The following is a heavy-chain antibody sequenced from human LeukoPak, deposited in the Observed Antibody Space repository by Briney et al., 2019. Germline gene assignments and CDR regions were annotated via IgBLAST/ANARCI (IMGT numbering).Heavy chain of an antibody. CDR1: GESFSGYY. CDR3: ARRAGVPDAKADWFDP. V-gene: IGHV4-34*01. D-gene: IGHD2-2*01. CDR2: MNHSGSA. J-gene: IGHJ5*02. Sequence: PSETLSLTCAVYGESFSGYYWSWIRQPPGKGLEWIGEMNHSGSANYNPSLKSRVTISVDTSKNQFSLKLSSVTAADTAVYYCARRAGVPDAKADWFDPWGQGTLVTASS.